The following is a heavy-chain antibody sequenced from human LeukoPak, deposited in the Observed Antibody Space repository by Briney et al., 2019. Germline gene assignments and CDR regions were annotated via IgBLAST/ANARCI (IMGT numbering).Heavy chain of an antibody. V-gene: IGHV4-30-2*01. CDR3: ASFNSSGYFDY. CDR1: GGSISSGGYY. D-gene: IGHD3-22*01. CDR2: IYHSGST. J-gene: IGHJ4*02. Sequence: SQTLSLTCAVSGGSISSGGYYWSWIRQPPGKGLEWIGYIYHSGSTYYNPSLKSRVTISVDRSKNQFSLKLSSVTAADTAVYYCASFNSSGYFDYWGQGTLVTVSS.